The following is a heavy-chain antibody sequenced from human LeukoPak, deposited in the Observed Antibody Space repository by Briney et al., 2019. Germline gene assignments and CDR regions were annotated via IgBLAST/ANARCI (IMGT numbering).Heavy chain of an antibody. CDR2: INHCGST. CDR1: GGSFSGYY. V-gene: IGHV4-34*01. Sequence: SETLSLTCAVYGGSFSGYYWSWIRQPPGKGLEWIGEINHCGSTNYNPSLKSRVTISVDTSKNQFSLKPSSVTAADTAVYYCASLGGYGGPPRAFDIWGQGTMVTVSS. CDR3: ASLGGYGGPPRAFDI. J-gene: IGHJ3*02. D-gene: IGHD4-23*01.